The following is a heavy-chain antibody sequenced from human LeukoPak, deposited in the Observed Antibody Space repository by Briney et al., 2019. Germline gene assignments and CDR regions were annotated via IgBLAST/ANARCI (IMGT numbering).Heavy chain of an antibody. CDR2: ISTSGTTI. D-gene: IGHD2-2*01. CDR1: GFTFSDYY. CDR3: ARGASARQDF. V-gene: IGHV3-11*04. Sequence: GGSLRLSCAASGFTFSDYYMSWIRQAPGKGLEWVSYISTSGTTIYYADSVKGRFTISRDNAKNTLYLQMDGLRADDTAVYYCARGASARQDFRGQGTLVTVSS. J-gene: IGHJ4*02.